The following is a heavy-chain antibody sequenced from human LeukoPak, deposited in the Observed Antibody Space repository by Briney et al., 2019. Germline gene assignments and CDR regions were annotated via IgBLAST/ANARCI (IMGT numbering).Heavy chain of an antibody. D-gene: IGHD6-6*01. J-gene: IGHJ4*02. V-gene: IGHV4-31*03. CDR1: GGSISSGGYY. Sequence: PSETLSLTCTVSGGSISSGGYYWRWIRQHPGKGLEWIGYIYYSGSTYYNPSLKSRVTISVDTSKNQFSLKLSSVTAADTAVYYCARDRYSSSPYFDYWGQGTLVTVSS. CDR2: IYYSGST. CDR3: ARDRYSSSPYFDY.